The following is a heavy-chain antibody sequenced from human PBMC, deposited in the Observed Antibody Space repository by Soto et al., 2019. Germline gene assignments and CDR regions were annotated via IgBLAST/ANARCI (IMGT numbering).Heavy chain of an antibody. V-gene: IGHV1-18*01. D-gene: IGHD1-1*01. J-gene: IGHJ4*02. Sequence: QVHLVQSGAEVKKPGASVKVSCKGSGYTFTSYGTTWVRQAPGQGLEWLGWISAHNGNTDYGQRLQGRVTVTRDTSTSTAYMELRSLRSDDTAVYYCARGRYGDYWGQGALVTVSS. CDR2: ISAHNGNT. CDR3: ARGRYGDY. CDR1: GYTFTSYG.